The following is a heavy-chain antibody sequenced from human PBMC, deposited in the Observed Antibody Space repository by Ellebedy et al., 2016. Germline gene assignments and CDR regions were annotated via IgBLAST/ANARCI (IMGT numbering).Heavy chain of an antibody. J-gene: IGHJ3*02. V-gene: IGHV3-66*04. CDR1: GFTVSSNY. CDR3: ARQGAGIAVADRVLDAFDI. D-gene: IGHD6-19*01. CDR2: IYSGGST. Sequence: GGSLRLFCAASGFTVSSNYMSWVRQAPGKGLEWVSVIYSGGSTYYADSVKGRFTISRDNSKNTLYLQMNSLRAEDTAVYYCARQGAGIAVADRVLDAFDIWGQGTMVTVSS.